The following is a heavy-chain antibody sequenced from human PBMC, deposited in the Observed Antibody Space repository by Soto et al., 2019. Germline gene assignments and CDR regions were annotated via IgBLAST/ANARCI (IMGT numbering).Heavy chain of an antibody. J-gene: IGHJ4*02. CDR3: ARGPGGFGDFSLDY. D-gene: IGHD3-10*01. CDR1: GGSISQYY. Sequence: QVQLQESGPGLVKPSETLSLSCGVSGGSISQYYWSWIRQPAGKGLEWIGRIYSGGGTNYNPSLERRVTMSVDTSKIKFSLKLSSVTAADTAVYYCARGPGGFGDFSLDYWGQGTLVTVSS. CDR2: IYSGGGT. V-gene: IGHV4-4*07.